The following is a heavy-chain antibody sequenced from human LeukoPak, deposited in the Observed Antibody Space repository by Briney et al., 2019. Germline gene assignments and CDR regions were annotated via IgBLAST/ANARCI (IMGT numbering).Heavy chain of an antibody. J-gene: IGHJ4*02. CDR3: VGYCSSTSCYLRY. V-gene: IGHV4-34*01. CDR1: GGSFSGYY. CDR2: INHSGST. D-gene: IGHD2-2*03. Sequence: SETLSLTCAVYGGSFSGYYWSWIRRPPGKGLEWIGEINHSGSTNYNPSLKSRVTISVDTSKNQFSLKLSSVTAADTAVYYCVGYCSSTSCYLRYWGQGTLVTVSS.